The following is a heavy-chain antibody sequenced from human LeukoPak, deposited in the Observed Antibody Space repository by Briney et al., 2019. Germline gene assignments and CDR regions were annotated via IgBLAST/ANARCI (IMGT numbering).Heavy chain of an antibody. Sequence: QPGRSLRLSCAASGFTFSSYGMHWVRQVPGKGLEWVAVIWYDGSNKYYADSVKGRFTISRDNSKDTLYLQMNSLRAEDTAVYYCARDRNWFDPWGQGTLVTVSS. CDR2: IWYDGSNK. J-gene: IGHJ5*02. CDR1: GFTFSSYG. V-gene: IGHV3-33*01. CDR3: ARDRNWFDP.